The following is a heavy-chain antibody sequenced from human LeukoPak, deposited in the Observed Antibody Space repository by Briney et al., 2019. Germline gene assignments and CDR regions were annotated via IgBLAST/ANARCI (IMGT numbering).Heavy chain of an antibody. CDR3: ARWSGSVTARNYYYYLDV. Sequence: SETLSLTCTVSGGSVRRGNYYWTWIRQPAGSGLEWIGRIYTSGTTDYNPSLRTRVTISVDASRNQFSLNLSSVTAADTAVYYCARWSGSVTARNYYYYLDVWGEGTTVTVSS. V-gene: IGHV4-61*02. CDR1: GGSVRRGNYY. J-gene: IGHJ6*03. CDR2: IYTSGTT. D-gene: IGHD6-6*01.